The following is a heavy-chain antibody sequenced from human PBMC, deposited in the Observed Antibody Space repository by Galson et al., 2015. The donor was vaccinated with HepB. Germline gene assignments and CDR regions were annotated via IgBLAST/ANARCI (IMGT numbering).Heavy chain of an antibody. CDR3: ARDGWFGESDDFDY. V-gene: IGHV3-33*01. CDR2: IWYDGSNK. J-gene: IGHJ4*02. Sequence: SLRLSCAASGFTFSSYGMHWVRQAPGKGLEWVAVIWYDGSNKYYADSVKGRFTISRDNSKNTLYLQMNSLRAEDTAVYYCARDGWFGESDDFDYWGQGTLVTVSS. D-gene: IGHD3-10*01. CDR1: GFTFSSYG.